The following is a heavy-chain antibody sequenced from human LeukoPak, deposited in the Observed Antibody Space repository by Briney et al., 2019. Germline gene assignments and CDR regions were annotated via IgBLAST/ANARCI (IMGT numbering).Heavy chain of an antibody. CDR1: GFTFSSYA. CDR2: IGSSGDIT. D-gene: IGHD2-15*01. V-gene: IGHV3-23*01. J-gene: IGHJ4*02. CDR3: ARGYCSGGSCYLDY. Sequence: GGSLRLSCAASGFTFSSYAMSWVRQAPGMGLEWVSSIGSSGDITYYADSVKGRLTISRDNSKNTLYLQMGSLRAEDMAVYYCARGYCSGGSCYLDYWGQGTLVTVSS.